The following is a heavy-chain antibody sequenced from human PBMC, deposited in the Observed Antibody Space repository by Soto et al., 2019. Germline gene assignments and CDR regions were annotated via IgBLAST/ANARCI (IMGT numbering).Heavy chain of an antibody. D-gene: IGHD3-10*01. Sequence: SETLSLTCTVSGGSISSSSYYWGWIRQPPGKGLEWIGSIYYSGSTYYNPSLKSRVTISVDTSKNQFSLKLSSVTAADTAVYYCARMGTPMVRGLIDYWGQGTLVTVSS. V-gene: IGHV4-39*01. J-gene: IGHJ4*02. CDR2: IYYSGST. CDR3: ARMGTPMVRGLIDY. CDR1: GGSISSSSYY.